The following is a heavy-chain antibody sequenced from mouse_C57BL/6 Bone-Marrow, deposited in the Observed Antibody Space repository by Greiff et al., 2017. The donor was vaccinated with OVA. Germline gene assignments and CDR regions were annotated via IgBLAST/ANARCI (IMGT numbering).Heavy chain of an antibody. Sequence: EVKVEESGGGLVQPGGSMKLSCVASGFTFSNYWMNWVRQSPEKGLEWVAQIRLKSDNYATHYAESVKGRFTISRDDSKSSVYLQMNNLRAEDTGIYYCTGPIDGRRGYWGQGTTLTVSS. CDR1: GFTFSNYW. D-gene: IGHD1-1*01. CDR3: TGPIDGRRGY. CDR2: IRLKSDNYAT. J-gene: IGHJ2*01. V-gene: IGHV6-3*01.